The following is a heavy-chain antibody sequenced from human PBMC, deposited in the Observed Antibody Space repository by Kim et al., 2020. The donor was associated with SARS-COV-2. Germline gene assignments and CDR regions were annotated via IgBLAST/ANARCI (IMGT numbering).Heavy chain of an antibody. D-gene: IGHD6-13*01. CDR2: IYYSGST. CDR3: ARHVRGYRSALDV. V-gene: IGHV4-39*01. CDR1: GGSISSSSYY. J-gene: IGHJ6*02. Sequence: SETLSLTCTVSGGSISSSSYYWGWIRQPPGKGLEWIGSIYYSGSTYYNPSLKSRVTISVDTSKNQFSLKLSSVTAADTAVYYCARHVRGYRSALDVWGQGTTVTVSS.